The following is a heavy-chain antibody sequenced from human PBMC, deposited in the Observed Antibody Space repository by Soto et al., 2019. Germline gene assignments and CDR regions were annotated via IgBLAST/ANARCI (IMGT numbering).Heavy chain of an antibody. D-gene: IGHD4-4*01. CDR1: GYTFTSYG. J-gene: IGHJ6*02. CDR2: ISTYNGNT. V-gene: IGHV1-18*01. Sequence: GASVKVSCKASGYTFTSYGITWVRQAPGQGLEWMGYISTYNGNTNYAQILQGRVTMTTDRPTSTAYIELRSLRSDDTAVYYCARDLTVNLYALEVWGQGTTVTVSS. CDR3: ARDLTVNLYALEV.